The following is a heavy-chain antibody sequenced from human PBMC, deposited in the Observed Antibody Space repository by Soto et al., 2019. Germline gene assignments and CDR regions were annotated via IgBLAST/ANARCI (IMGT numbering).Heavy chain of an antibody. CDR2: ISGSGGST. J-gene: IGHJ4*02. D-gene: IGHD3-3*01. CDR1: GFTFSSYA. Sequence: EVQLLESGGGLVQPGGSLRLSCAASGFTFSSYAMSWVRQAPGKGLEWVSAISGSGGSTYYADSVKGRFTISRDNSKNTLYLQMNNLRAEDTAVYYCAKDPYDFWGGYSVSFDYWGQGTLVTVSS. CDR3: AKDPYDFWGGYSVSFDY. V-gene: IGHV3-23*01.